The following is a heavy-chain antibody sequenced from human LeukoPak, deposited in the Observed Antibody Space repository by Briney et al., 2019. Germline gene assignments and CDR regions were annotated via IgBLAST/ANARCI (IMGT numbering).Heavy chain of an antibody. D-gene: IGHD3-22*01. CDR2: INPSGGST. J-gene: IGHJ4*02. CDR1: GYTFTSYY. Sequence: GASVKVSCKASGYTFTSYYMHWVRQAPGQGLEWMGIINPSGGSTSYAQKFQGRVTMTRDTSTSTVYMELSSLRSEDTAVYYCASGPTYYYDSSGYYYAYWGQGTLVTVSS. CDR3: ASGPTYYYDSSGYYYAY. V-gene: IGHV1-46*01.